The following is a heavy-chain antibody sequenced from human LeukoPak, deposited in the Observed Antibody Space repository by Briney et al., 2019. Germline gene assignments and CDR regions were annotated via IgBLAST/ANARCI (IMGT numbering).Heavy chain of an antibody. D-gene: IGHD2-15*01. CDR3: ARVSYSPSPTPFDY. V-gene: IGHV3-48*01. CDR1: GFTFSRYT. CDR2: ISSSGTAM. Sequence: PGGSLRLSCAAFGFTFSRYTMFWVRQAPGMGLEWVSYISSSGTAMDYADSVKGRFTISRDNAKNSLYLQMNSLRAEDTAVYYCARVSYSPSPTPFDYWGQGTRVTVSS. J-gene: IGHJ4*02.